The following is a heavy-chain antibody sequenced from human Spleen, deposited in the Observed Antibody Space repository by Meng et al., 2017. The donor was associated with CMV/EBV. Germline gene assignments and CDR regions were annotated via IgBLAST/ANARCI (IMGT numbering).Heavy chain of an antibody. CDR3: ARSWYSSSTHWFDP. D-gene: IGHD6-13*01. Sequence: ASGYTCTSYGISWVRQAPGQGLEWMGWISAYNGNTNYAQKLQGRVTMTTDTSTSTAYMELRSLRSDDTAVYYCARSWYSSSTHWFDPWGQGTLVTVSS. V-gene: IGHV1-18*01. CDR1: GYTCTSYG. CDR2: ISAYNGNT. J-gene: IGHJ5*02.